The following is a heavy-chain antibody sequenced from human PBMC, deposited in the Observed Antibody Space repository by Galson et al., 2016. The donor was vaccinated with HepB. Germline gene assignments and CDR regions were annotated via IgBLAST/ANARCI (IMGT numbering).Heavy chain of an antibody. D-gene: IGHD6-19*01. J-gene: IGHJ3*02. CDR2: IKRDGSEK. Sequence: SLRLSCAASGFTFSSYWMSWVRQAPGKGLEWVANIKRDGSEKYYVDSVKGRFTISRDNAKDSLYLQMNSLRAEDTAVYHCARDRGWGSGWTGDAFDIWGQGTMVTVSS. CDR3: ARDRGWGSGWTGDAFDI. CDR1: GFTFSSYW. V-gene: IGHV3-7*01.